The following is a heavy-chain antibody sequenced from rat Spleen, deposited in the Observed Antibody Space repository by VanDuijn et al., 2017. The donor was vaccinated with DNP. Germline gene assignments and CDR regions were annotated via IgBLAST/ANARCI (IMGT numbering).Heavy chain of an antibody. CDR2: ISHDGSST. Sequence: EVQLVESGGGLVQPGRSLKLSCATSGFTFSDYYMAWVRQAPKKGLEWVASISHDGSSTNYRDSVKGRFTVSRDDAKRTLYLQMDSLGSEDTATYYCGRDSYSAPLDYWGQGVMVSVSS. J-gene: IGHJ2*01. CDR1: GFTFSDYY. D-gene: IGHD3-3*01. V-gene: IGHV5-7*01. CDR3: GRDSYSAPLDY.